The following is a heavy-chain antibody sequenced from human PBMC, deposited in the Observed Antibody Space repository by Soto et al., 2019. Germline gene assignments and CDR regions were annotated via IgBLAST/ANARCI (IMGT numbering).Heavy chain of an antibody. CDR1: EFTFSSYI. CDR3: ARVGGTTIRYGIDL. CDR2: ISSSSSYI. J-gene: IGHJ6*02. D-gene: IGHD1-7*01. V-gene: IGHV3-21*01. Sequence: GGSLRLSCADSEFTFSSYIMNWVRQAPGKGLEWVSSISSSSSYIYYADSVKGRFTISRDNAKNSLYLQMNSLRAEDTAVYYCARVGGTTIRYGIDLWGQGTTVTV.